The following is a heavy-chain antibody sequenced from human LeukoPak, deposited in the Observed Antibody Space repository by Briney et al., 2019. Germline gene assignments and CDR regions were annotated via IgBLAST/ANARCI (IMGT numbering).Heavy chain of an antibody. V-gene: IGHV1-2*02. CDR2: INPNSGGT. CDR1: GYTFTGYY. D-gene: IGHD2-2*01. CDR3: ARGSARVVPAAMGHLPYYYYYMDV. J-gene: IGHJ6*03. Sequence: GASVKVSCKASGYTFTGYYMHWVRQAPGQGLEWMGWINPNSGGTNYAQKFQGRVTMTRDTSISTAYMELSRLRSDDTAVYYCARGSARVVPAAMGHLPYYYYYMDVWGKGTTVTVSS.